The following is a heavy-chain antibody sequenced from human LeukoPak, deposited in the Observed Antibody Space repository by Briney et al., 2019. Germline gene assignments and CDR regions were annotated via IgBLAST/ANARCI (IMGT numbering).Heavy chain of an antibody. J-gene: IGHJ4*02. CDR1: EFTFSSYA. CDR2: ISYDGSNK. Sequence: SXRLSCXASEFTFSSYAMHWVRQAPEKGLEWVXXISYDGSNKECADSEKGRFTISRDNSKNSLYLQMNSLRGEDTAVYYCARGMDYDILAGPPDYWGQGTLVTVSS. CDR3: ARGMDYDILAGPPDY. V-gene: IGHV3-30*04. D-gene: IGHD3-9*01.